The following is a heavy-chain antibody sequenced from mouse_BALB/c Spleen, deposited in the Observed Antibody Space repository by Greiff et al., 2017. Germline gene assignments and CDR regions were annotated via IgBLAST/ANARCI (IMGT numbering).Heavy chain of an antibody. CDR2: IYPGDGST. CDR1: GYTFTSYY. D-gene: IGHD2-3*01. Sequence: QVQLKESGPELVKPGASVKMSCKASGYTFTSYYIHWVKQRPGQGLEWIGWIYPGDGSTKYNEKFKGKTTLTADKSSSTAYMLLSSLTSEDSAIYFCARGWLQGYFDYWGQGTTLTVSS. V-gene: IGHV1S56*01. J-gene: IGHJ2*01. CDR3: ARGWLQGYFDY.